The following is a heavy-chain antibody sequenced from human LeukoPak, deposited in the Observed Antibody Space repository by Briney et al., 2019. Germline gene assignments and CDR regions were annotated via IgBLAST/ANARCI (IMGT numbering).Heavy chain of an antibody. Sequence: GASVKVSCKTSGYSFTDYYMHWVRQAPGQGLEWMGWINPYSGGTSSAQKFQDRVTMTRDTSISTVYMQVSWLTSDDTAIYYCARADRLHGGPYLIGPWGQGTLVTVSS. CDR2: INPYSGGT. CDR3: ARADRLHGGPYLIGP. V-gene: IGHV1-2*02. D-gene: IGHD3-16*01. J-gene: IGHJ5*02. CDR1: GYSFTDYY.